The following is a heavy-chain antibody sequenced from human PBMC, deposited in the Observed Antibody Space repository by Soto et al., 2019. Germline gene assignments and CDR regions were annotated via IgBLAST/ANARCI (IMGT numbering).Heavy chain of an antibody. CDR3: ARAGSTWRYFFEY. V-gene: IGHV4-59*01. J-gene: IGHJ4*02. Sequence: PSETLSLTCTVSGGSINSYYRSWIRQSPGKGLEWIGYVYYSGTTYYNPSLQSRVTISVDTSKKQFSLKVRSVTAADTAIYFCARAGSTWRYFFEYWGQGSLVTSPQ. CDR2: VYYSGTT. D-gene: IGHD2-2*01. CDR1: GGSINSYY.